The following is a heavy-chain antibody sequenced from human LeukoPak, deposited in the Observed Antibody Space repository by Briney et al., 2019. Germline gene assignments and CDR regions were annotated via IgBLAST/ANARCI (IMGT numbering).Heavy chain of an antibody. Sequence: GGSLRLSCAASGFTFSSYEMNWVRQAPGKGLEWVSYISSSGNTIHYADSVKGRFTISRDNAKNSVYLEMNSLRAEDTAVYYCARDPYSGGYGSYYYYYMDVWGKGTTVTISS. V-gene: IGHV3-48*03. D-gene: IGHD1-26*01. CDR3: ARDPYSGGYGSYYYYYMDV. CDR1: GFTFSSYE. CDR2: ISSSGNTI. J-gene: IGHJ6*03.